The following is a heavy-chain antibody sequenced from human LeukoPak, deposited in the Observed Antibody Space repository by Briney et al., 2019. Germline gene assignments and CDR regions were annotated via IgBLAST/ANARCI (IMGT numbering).Heavy chain of an antibody. D-gene: IGHD3-10*01. J-gene: IGHJ4*02. CDR3: ANRPLGSGSNYGYFDE. CDR1: GFTFSSFA. CDR2: ISSSGGSA. Sequence: GGSLRLSCAASGFTFSSFAMSWVRQAPGKGLEWVSAISSSGGSAYYADSVKGRFTISRDNSKKTLYLQMNSLRAEGTAVYYCANRPLGSGSNYGYFDEWGQGTLVTVSS. V-gene: IGHV3-23*01.